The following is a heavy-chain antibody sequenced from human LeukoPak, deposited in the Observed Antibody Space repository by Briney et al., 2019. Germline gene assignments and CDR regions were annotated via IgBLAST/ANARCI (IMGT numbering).Heavy chain of an antibody. CDR2: IYSDNT. CDR3: ARAFPGFVLAYCGGDCLNDAFDI. Sequence: GGSLRLSCTVSGFTVSSNSMSWVRQAPGKGLEWVSFIYSDNTHYSDSVKGRFTISRDNSKNTLYLQMNSLRAEDTAVYYCARAFPGFVLAYCGGDCLNDAFDIWGQGTMVTVSS. J-gene: IGHJ3*02. D-gene: IGHD2-21*02. V-gene: IGHV3-53*01. CDR1: GFTVSSNS.